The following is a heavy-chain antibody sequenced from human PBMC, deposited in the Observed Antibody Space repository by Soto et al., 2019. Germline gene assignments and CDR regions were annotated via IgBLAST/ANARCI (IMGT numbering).Heavy chain of an antibody. V-gene: IGHV3-48*02. CDR3: AREVDYGSGSYHYYYYMDV. Sequence: GGSLRLSCAASGFTFSSYSMNWVRQAPGKGLEWVSYISSSSTIYYADSVKGRFTISRDNAKNSLYLQMNSLRDEDTAVYYCAREVDYGSGSYHYYYYMDVWGKGTTVTVSS. D-gene: IGHD3-10*01. CDR1: GFTFSSYS. CDR2: ISSSSTI. J-gene: IGHJ6*03.